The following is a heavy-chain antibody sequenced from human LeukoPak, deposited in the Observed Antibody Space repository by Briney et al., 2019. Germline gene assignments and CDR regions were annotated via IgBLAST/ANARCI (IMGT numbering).Heavy chain of an antibody. D-gene: IGHD3-10*01. Sequence: PSETLSLTCTVSGGSISSGDYSWNWIRQPPGKGLEWIGEVSHSETTNYSPSLQGRVRLSVDRATNQISLRLTSVTAADTAVYYCAKESGRGTFDLWGQGTMVTVSS. CDR1: GGSISSGDYS. CDR2: VSHSETT. V-gene: IGHV4-30-2*01. J-gene: IGHJ3*01. CDR3: AKESGRGTFDL.